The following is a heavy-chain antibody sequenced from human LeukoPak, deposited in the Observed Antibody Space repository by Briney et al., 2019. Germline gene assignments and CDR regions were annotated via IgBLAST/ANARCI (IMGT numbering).Heavy chain of an antibody. CDR3: AREEVTMVRGVILGRAFDI. D-gene: IGHD3-10*01. Sequence: ASVKVSCKASGYTFTCYSMHWVRQAPGQGLEWMGIIKPSGGSTSYAQKFQGRVTMTRDMSTSTVYMELSSLRSEDTAVYYCAREEVTMVRGVILGRAFDIWGQGTMVTVSS. V-gene: IGHV1-46*01. CDR2: IKPSGGST. CDR1: GYTFTCYS. J-gene: IGHJ3*02.